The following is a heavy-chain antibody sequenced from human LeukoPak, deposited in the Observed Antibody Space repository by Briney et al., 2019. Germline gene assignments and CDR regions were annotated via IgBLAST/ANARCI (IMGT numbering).Heavy chain of an antibody. CDR2: ICCSGSTI. Sequence: GVSLRLSCAASGFTFSSYEMNWVRQAPGKGLEWISYICCSGSTIYYADSVKGRFTISRDNAKNSLYLQMNSLRAEDTAGYYCARVGGGYCSSTSCYAHGGAFDIWGQGTMVTVSS. CDR1: GFTFSSYE. V-gene: IGHV3-48*03. J-gene: IGHJ3*02. CDR3: ARVGGGYCSSTSCYAHGGAFDI. D-gene: IGHD2-2*03.